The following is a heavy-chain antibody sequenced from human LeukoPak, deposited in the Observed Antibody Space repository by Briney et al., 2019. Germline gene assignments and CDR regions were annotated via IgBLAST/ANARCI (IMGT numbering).Heavy chain of an antibody. Sequence: EASVKVSCKASGYTFTSYDINWVRQATGQGLERMGWMNPNSGNTGYAQKFQGRVTMTRNTSISTAYMELSSLRSEDTAVYYCARRSSGYDGYYFDYWGQGTLVTVSS. D-gene: IGHD5-12*01. CDR3: ARRSSGYDGYYFDY. V-gene: IGHV1-8*01. CDR1: GYTFTSYD. J-gene: IGHJ4*02. CDR2: MNPNSGNT.